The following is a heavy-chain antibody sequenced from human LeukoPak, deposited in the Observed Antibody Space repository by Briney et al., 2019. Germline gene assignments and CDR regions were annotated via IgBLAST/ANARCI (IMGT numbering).Heavy chain of an antibody. Sequence: SETLSLTCTVSGGSISSGVYYWSWTRQPPGKGLEWIGYIYYSGSNYYNPPLKSRVTISVDTSKNQFSLKLSSVTAADTAVYYCARVYIVGATTLDYWGQGTLVTVSS. V-gene: IGHV4-30-4*08. CDR3: ARVYIVGATTLDY. CDR2: IYYSGSN. J-gene: IGHJ4*02. D-gene: IGHD1-26*01. CDR1: GGSISSGVYY.